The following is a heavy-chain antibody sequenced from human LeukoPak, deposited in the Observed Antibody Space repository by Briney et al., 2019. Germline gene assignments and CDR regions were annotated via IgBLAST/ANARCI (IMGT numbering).Heavy chain of an antibody. V-gene: IGHV3-7*05. Sequence: PGGSLRLSCAASGFTFSSYWMAWVRQAPGKGLEWVANIQEHGGDKYYVDSVKGRFTISRDNAKNSLYLQMTSLRAEDTAVYYCARDATRGGDFDYWGQGTLSPSPQ. D-gene: IGHD3-10*01. CDR3: ARDATRGGDFDY. CDR1: GFTFSSYW. J-gene: IGHJ4*02. CDR2: IQEHGGDK.